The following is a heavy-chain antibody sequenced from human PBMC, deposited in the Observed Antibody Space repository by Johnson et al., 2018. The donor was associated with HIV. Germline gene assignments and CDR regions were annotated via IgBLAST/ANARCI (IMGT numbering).Heavy chain of an antibody. CDR1: GFTFSSYA. Sequence: QEQLVESGGGVVQPGRSLRLSCAASGFTFSSYAMHWVRQAPGKGLEWVAVISYDGSNKYYADSVKGRFTISRDNSKNTLYLQMNSLRAEDTAVYYCARDREQLVRYAFDIWGQGTMVTVSS. D-gene: IGHD6-6*01. J-gene: IGHJ3*02. V-gene: IGHV3-30-3*01. CDR2: ISYDGSNK. CDR3: ARDREQLVRYAFDI.